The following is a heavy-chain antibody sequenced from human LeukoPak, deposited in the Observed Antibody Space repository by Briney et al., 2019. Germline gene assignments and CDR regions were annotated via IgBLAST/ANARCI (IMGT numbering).Heavy chain of an antibody. CDR1: GYSISSGYY. J-gene: IGHJ4*02. CDR2: IYHSGST. V-gene: IGHV4-38-2*02. D-gene: IGHD3-16*01. Sequence: SETLSLTCTVSGYSISSGYYWGWIRQPPGKGLEWIGSIYHSGSTYYNPSLKSRVTISVDTSKNQFSLKLSSVTAADTAVYYCARDHVGGISVITFGGVPDYWGQGTLVTVSS. CDR3: ARDHVGGISVITFGGVPDY.